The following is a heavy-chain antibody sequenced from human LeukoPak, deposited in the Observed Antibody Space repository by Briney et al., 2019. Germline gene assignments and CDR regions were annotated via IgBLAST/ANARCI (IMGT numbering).Heavy chain of an antibody. CDR3: ARGQRITIFGVAKGDAFDI. Sequence: GGSLRLSCAASGFTFSRYSMNWVRQAPGKGLEWVSYISSSSSTIYYADSVKGRFTISRDNAKNSLYLQMNSLRAEDTAVYYCARGQRITIFGVAKGDAFDIWGQGTMVTVSS. V-gene: IGHV3-48*04. J-gene: IGHJ3*02. CDR2: ISSSSSTI. D-gene: IGHD3-3*01. CDR1: GFTFSRYS.